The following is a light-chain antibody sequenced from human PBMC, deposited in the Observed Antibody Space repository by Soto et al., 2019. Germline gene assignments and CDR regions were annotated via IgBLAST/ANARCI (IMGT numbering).Light chain of an antibody. CDR1: SSDVGTYNY. V-gene: IGLV2-14*03. Sequence: QSALTQPASVSGSPGQSITISCTGTSSDVGTYNYVSWYQQHPGKAPKLMIYEISNRPSGVSNRFSASKSGNTASLTISGLHAEDEADYYCSSYTSISTLIFGTGTKLTVL. CDR3: SSYTSISTLI. CDR2: EIS. J-gene: IGLJ1*01.